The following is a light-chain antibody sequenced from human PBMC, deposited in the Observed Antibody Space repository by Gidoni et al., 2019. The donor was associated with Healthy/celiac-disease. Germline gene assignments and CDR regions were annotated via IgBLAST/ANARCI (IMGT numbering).Light chain of an antibody. J-gene: IGLJ1*01. CDR3: QSADSSGTFV. V-gene: IGLV3-25*03. CDR2: QDS. CDR1: ALPNQY. Sequence: SYELTQPPSVAGSRGQTARITCSGDALPNQYAYWYQPKPGQAPVLVIYQDSARPSGIPERFSGSSSGTTVTLTIRGVQAEDEADYYCQSADSSGTFVFGTGTKVTVL.